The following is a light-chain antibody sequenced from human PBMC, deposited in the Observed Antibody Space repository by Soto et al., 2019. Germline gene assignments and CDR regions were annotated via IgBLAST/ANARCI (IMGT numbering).Light chain of an antibody. Sequence: QSALTQPASVSGSPGQSITISCTGTSSDVGGYNYVSWYQQHPGKAPKLMIYDVINRPSGVSNRFSGSKSGNSASLTISGLQAEDEADYYCSPYTSSSTYVVFGGGTKLTVL. V-gene: IGLV2-14*03. CDR3: SPYTSSSTYVV. CDR2: DVI. J-gene: IGLJ2*01. CDR1: SSDVGGYNY.